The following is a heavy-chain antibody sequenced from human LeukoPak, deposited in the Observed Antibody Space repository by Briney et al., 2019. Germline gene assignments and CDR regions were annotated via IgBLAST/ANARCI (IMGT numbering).Heavy chain of an antibody. CDR1: GFTFSSYW. Sequence: LTGGSLRLSCAASGFTFSSYWMSWVRQAPGKGLEWVANIKQDGSEKYYVDSVKGRFTISRDNAKNSLYLQMNSLRAEDTAVYYCARELGRWLPHRSSDYWGQGTLVTVSS. D-gene: IGHD5-24*01. CDR2: IKQDGSEK. V-gene: IGHV3-7*01. CDR3: ARELGRWLPHRSSDY. J-gene: IGHJ4*02.